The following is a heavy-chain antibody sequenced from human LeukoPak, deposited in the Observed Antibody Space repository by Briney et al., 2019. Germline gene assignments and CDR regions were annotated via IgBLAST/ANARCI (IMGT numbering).Heavy chain of an antibody. D-gene: IGHD3-22*01. V-gene: IGHV1-2*06. J-gene: IGHJ4*02. Sequence: ASVKVSCKASGYTFTGYYMHWVRQAPGQGLEWMGRINPNSGGTNYAQKFQGRVTMTRDTSINTAYMELSRLRSDDTAVYYCARGGYYYDSSGYYMSNYWGQGTLVTVSS. CDR2: INPNSGGT. CDR3: ARGGYYYDSSGYYMSNY. CDR1: GYTFTGYY.